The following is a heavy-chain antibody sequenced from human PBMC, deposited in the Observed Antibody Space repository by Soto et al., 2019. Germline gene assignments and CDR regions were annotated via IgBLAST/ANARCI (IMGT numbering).Heavy chain of an antibody. CDR2: ISSSSSYI. V-gene: IGHV3-21*01. Sequence: WGSLRLSCAASGFTFSSYSMNWVRQAPGKGLEWVSSISSSSSYIYYADSVKGRFTISRDNAKNSLYLQMNSLRAEDTAVYYCARDSGNYGSGSYYKPFDPWGQGTLVNVSS. CDR3: ARDSGNYGSGSYYKPFDP. D-gene: IGHD3-10*01. J-gene: IGHJ5*02. CDR1: GFTFSSYS.